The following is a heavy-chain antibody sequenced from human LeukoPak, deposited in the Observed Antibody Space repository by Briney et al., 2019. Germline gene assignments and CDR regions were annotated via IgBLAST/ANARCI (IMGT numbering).Heavy chain of an antibody. D-gene: IGHD2-2*01. V-gene: IGHV1-18*01. CDR1: GYTFTSYG. CDR3: ARAPQDIVVVPAAVDY. Sequence: ASVKVSCKASGYTFTSYGISWVRQAPGQGLEWMGWISAYNGNTNYAQKLQGRVTMTTDTSTSTAYMELRSLRSDDTAVYYCARAPQDIVVVPAAVDYWGQGTLVTVSS. J-gene: IGHJ4*02. CDR2: ISAYNGNT.